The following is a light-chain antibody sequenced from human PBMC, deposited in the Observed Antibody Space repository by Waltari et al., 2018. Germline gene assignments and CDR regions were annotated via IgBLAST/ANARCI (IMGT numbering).Light chain of an antibody. J-gene: IGLJ1*01. CDR2: PNS. CDR1: SSNIGAGYD. Sequence: QSVLTLPPSVSGAPGQRVTISCTGSSSNIGAGYDVHWYQQLPGTAPKLLIYPNSNRPSGAPDRYSGSKSGTSASLAITGLQAEDEADYYCQSYDSSLSGSYVFGTGTKVTVL. CDR3: QSYDSSLSGSYV. V-gene: IGLV1-40*01.